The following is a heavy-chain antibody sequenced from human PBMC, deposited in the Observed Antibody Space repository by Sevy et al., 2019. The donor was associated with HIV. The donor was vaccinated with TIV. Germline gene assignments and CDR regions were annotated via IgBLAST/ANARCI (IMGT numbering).Heavy chain of an antibody. J-gene: IGHJ4*02. D-gene: IGHD2-15*01. CDR1: GYTFTSYG. CDR3: ARGYCSGGSCYSYDY. CDR2: ISAYNGNT. V-gene: IGHV1-18*01. Sequence: ASVKVSCKASGYTFTSYGISWVRQAPGQGLAWMGWISAYNGNTNYAQKLQGRVTMTTDTSTSTAYMELRSLRSDDTAVYYCARGYCSGGSCYSYDYWGQGTLVTVSS.